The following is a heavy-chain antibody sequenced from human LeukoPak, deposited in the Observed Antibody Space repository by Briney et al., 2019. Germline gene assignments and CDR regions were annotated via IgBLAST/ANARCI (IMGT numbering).Heavy chain of an antibody. D-gene: IGHD2-15*01. CDR2: IYYSGST. Sequence: PSETLSLTCSVSGGSISSSSYYWGWIRQPPGKGLEWIGTIYYSGSTYYNPFLKSRVTISVDTSKNQFSLKLSSVTAADTAVYYCARVGFCSGGSCLSFDYWGQGTLVTVSS. V-gene: IGHV4-39*01. CDR3: ARVGFCSGGSCLSFDY. J-gene: IGHJ4*02. CDR1: GGSISSSSYY.